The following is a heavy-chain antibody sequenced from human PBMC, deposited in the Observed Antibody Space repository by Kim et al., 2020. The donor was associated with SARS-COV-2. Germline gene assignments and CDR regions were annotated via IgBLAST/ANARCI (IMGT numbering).Heavy chain of an antibody. CDR2: ISYDGSNK. V-gene: IGHV3-30*18. CDR1: GFTFSSYG. D-gene: IGHD2-2*01. Sequence: GGSLRLSCAASGFTFSSYGMHWVRQAPGKGLEWVAVISYDGSNKYYADSVKGRFTISRDNSKNTLYLQMNSLRAEDTAVYYCAKDQCSSTSCYEIDYWGQGTLVTVSS. CDR3: AKDQCSSTSCYEIDY. J-gene: IGHJ4*02.